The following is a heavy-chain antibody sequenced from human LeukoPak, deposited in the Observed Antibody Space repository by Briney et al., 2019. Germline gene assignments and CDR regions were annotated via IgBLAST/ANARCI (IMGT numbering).Heavy chain of an antibody. V-gene: IGHV4-4*09. J-gene: IGHJ6*03. Sequence: SETLSLTCTVSGGSISSYYWSWIRQPPGKELEWIGYIYTSGSTNYNPSLKSRVTMSVDTSKNQFSLKLSSVTAADTAVYYCARDFPQNYYDSSGYMRPYYYYYMDVWGKGTTVTVSS. CDR2: IYTSGST. D-gene: IGHD3-22*01. CDR3: ARDFPQNYYDSSGYMRPYYYYYMDV. CDR1: GGSISSYY.